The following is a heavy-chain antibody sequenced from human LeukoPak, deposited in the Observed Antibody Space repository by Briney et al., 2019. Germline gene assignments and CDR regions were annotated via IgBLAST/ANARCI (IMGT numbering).Heavy chain of an antibody. CDR1: GYSISNDYY. CDR2: IYHSGST. CDR3: ARLSGAPVRHPIYHFDY. D-gene: IGHD2-2*02. V-gene: IGHV4-38-2*01. J-gene: IGHJ4*02. Sequence: PSETLSLTCAVSGYSISNDYYWGWVRQPPGKGLEWIGNIYHSGSTYKNPSLKSRLTMSLDTFKNQFSLKLISVTAADTAMYYCARLSGAPVRHPIYHFDYWGQGTLVTVSS.